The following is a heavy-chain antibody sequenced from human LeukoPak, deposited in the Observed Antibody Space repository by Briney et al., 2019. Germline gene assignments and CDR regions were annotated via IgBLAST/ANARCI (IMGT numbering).Heavy chain of an antibody. V-gene: IGHV4-61*02. CDR3: ARGVSLVRGMRFAP. CDR2: ISTSGSI. D-gene: IGHD3-10*01. CDR1: ADFISSGISC. Sequence: PSETLPLTCTVSADFISSGISCWSWIRQSGGRGLEGFGRISTSGSIDYNPSVRSRFTVSTHASQNLFSLTLNSVTAADTAMYYCARGVSLVRGMRFAPWGQGTLVAVPS. J-gene: IGHJ5*02.